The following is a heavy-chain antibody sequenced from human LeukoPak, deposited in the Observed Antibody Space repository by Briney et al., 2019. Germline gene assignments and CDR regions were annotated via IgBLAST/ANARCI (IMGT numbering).Heavy chain of an antibody. CDR2: ISSSSSYI. J-gene: IGHJ5*02. CDR3: AREEGSGWYNWFDP. D-gene: IGHD6-19*01. V-gene: IGHV3-21*01. CDR1: GFTFSSYS. Sequence: GGSLRLSCAASGFTFSSYSMNWVRQAPGKGLEWVSSISSSSSYIYYADSVKGRFTISGDNAKNSLYLQMNSLRAEDTAVYYCAREEGSGWYNWFDPWGQGTLVTVSS.